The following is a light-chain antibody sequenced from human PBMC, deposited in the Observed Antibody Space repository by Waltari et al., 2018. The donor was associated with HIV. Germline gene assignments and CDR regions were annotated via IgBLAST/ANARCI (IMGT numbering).Light chain of an antibody. CDR2: EVN. J-gene: IGLJ2*01. CDR3: SSSAGTNDFFVL. V-gene: IGLV2-8*01. Sequence: SAMIQPHYASGHTAQPVAIPCRGTDSDIVDSDYVGWYQQHPGKPPKLTISEVNKRPSGVPNRFSGSKSGNTASLTVSGLQAEDEADYYCSSSAGTNDFFVLFGGGTKLTVL. CDR1: DSDIVDSDY.